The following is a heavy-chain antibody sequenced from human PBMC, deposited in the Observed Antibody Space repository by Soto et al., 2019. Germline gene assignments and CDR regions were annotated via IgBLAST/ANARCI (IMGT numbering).Heavy chain of an antibody. CDR1: GFTFSSYG. V-gene: IGHV3-33*01. J-gene: IGHJ4*02. CDR3: ARDLYDSSGYTVDY. D-gene: IGHD3-22*01. Sequence: GGSLRLSCAASGFTFSSYGMHWVRQAPGKGLEWVAVIWYDGSNKYYADSVKGRFTISGDNSKNTRYLQMKSLRAEDTAVYYCARDLYDSSGYTVDYWGQGTLVTVSS. CDR2: IWYDGSNK.